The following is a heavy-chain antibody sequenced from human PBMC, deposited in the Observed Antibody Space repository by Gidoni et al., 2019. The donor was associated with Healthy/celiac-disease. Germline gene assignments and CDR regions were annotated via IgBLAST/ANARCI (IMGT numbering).Heavy chain of an antibody. Sequence: QVQLLQSGAEVKTPGASVTVSCKPPGYLFTSYDINWVRQATGQGLEWMGWMNPNSGNTGYAQKFQGRVTMTRNTSISTAYMELSSLRSEDTAVYYCARAKSRWGSDAFDIWGQGTMVTVSS. CDR3: ARAKSRWGSDAFDI. V-gene: IGHV1-8*01. D-gene: IGHD2-8*02. CDR1: GYLFTSYD. J-gene: IGHJ3*02. CDR2: MNPNSGNT.